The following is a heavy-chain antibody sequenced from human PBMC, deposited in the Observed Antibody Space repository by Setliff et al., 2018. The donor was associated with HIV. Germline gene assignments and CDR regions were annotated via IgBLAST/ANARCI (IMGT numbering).Heavy chain of an antibody. CDR3: ASYRKAERWLQLGGNFDY. J-gene: IGHJ4*02. Sequence: SETLSLTCTVSGGSISSSSYYWGWIRQPLGKGLEWIGSIYYSGSTYYNPSLKSRVTISVDTSKNQFSLKLSSVTAADTAVYYCASYRKAERWLQLGGNFDYWGQGTLVTVS. D-gene: IGHD5-12*01. V-gene: IGHV4-39*01. CDR2: IYYSGST. CDR1: GGSISSSSYY.